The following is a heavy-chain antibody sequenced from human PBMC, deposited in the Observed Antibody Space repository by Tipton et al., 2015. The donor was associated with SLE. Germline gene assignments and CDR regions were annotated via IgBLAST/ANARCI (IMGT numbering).Heavy chain of an antibody. V-gene: IGHV4-34*01. CDR1: GGSFSGYY. D-gene: IGHD2-2*01. CDR2: INHSGST. J-gene: IGHJ4*02. Sequence: TLSLTCAVYGGSFSGYYWSWIRQPPGKGLEGIGEINHSGSTNYNPSLKSRVTISADTSKNRFSLKLSSVTAADTAVYFCARHDFYCSSTSCYSLFDYWGQGTLVSVSS. CDR3: ARHDFYCSSTSCYSLFDY.